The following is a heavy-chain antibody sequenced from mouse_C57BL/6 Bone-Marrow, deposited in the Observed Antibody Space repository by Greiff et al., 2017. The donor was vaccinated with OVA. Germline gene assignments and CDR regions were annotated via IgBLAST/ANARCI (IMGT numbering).Heavy chain of an antibody. CDR3: ARGYSNYAAWFAY. V-gene: IGHV1-50*01. CDR2: IDPSDSYT. J-gene: IGHJ3*01. D-gene: IGHD2-5*01. CDR1: GYTFTSYW. Sequence: VKLQQPGAELVKPGASVKLSCKASGYTFTSYWMQWVKQRPGQGLEWIGEIDPSDSYTNYNQKFKGKATLTVDTSSSTAYMQLSSLTSEDSAVYYCARGYSNYAAWFAYWGQGTLVTVSA.